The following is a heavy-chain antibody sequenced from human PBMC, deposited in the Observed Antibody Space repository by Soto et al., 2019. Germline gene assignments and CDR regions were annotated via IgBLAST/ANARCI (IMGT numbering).Heavy chain of an antibody. J-gene: IGHJ6*02. CDR3: ARAYCSGGSCYELGMDV. CDR1: GGTFSSYA. V-gene: IGHV1-69*01. CDR2: IIPIFGTA. Sequence: QVQLVQSGAEVKKPGSSVKVSCKASGGTFSSYAISWVRQAPGQGLEWMGGIIPIFGTANYAQKFQGRVTITADESTSTAYMELSRLRSEDTAVYYCARAYCSGGSCYELGMDVWGQGTTVTVSS. D-gene: IGHD2-15*01.